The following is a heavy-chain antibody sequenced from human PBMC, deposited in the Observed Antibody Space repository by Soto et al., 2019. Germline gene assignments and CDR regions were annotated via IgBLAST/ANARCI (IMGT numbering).Heavy chain of an antibody. CDR2: IIPIFGTA. J-gene: IGHJ4*02. V-gene: IGHV1-69*13. Sequence: SVKVSCKASGGTFSSYAISWVRQAPGQGLEWMGGIIPIFGTANYAQKFQGRVTITADESTSTAYMELSSLRSEDTAVYYCAREIDFWSGSRSRFDYWGQGTLVTVSS. CDR3: AREIDFWSGSRSRFDY. CDR1: GGTFSSYA. D-gene: IGHD3-3*01.